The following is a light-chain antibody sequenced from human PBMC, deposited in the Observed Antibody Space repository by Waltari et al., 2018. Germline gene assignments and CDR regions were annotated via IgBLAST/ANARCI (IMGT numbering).Light chain of an antibody. CDR1: SRDVGRPDFNL. CDR2: EGN. CDR3: CSYAGSDTWV. V-gene: IGLV2-23*01. Sequence: QSALTQPASVSGSPGQSITISCTGTSRDVGRPDFNLVSWYQQHPGKAPKLMIYEGNKRPSGVSSRFSGSKSGNTASLTISGLQAEDEADYYCCSYAGSDTWVFGGGTKLTVL. J-gene: IGLJ3*02.